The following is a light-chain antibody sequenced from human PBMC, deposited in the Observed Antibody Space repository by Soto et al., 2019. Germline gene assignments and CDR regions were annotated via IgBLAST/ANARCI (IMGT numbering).Light chain of an antibody. CDR1: QGIRND. CDR3: QQFNSL. J-gene: IGKJ5*01. V-gene: IGKV1-17*02. Sequence: DIQMTQSPSSLSASVGDRFTITCRASQGIRNDLSWYQQKPGKAPKRLIYAASSLQGGVPSRFSGSGSGTHFILTISNLQPEDFATYYCQQFNSLFGQGTRLEI. CDR2: AAS.